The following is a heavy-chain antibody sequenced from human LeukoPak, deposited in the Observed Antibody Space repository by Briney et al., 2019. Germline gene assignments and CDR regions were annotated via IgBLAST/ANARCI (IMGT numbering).Heavy chain of an antibody. CDR3: ARGRGIHLFDY. J-gene: IGHJ4*02. D-gene: IGHD2-21*01. CDR1: GASINSFY. V-gene: IGHV4-59*01. Sequence: SETLSLTCTVSGASINSFYWSWIRRPPGKGLEWIGYIYYSGAINYNPSLKSRVTISVDRSKNQFSLRLSSVTAADTAVYYCARGRGIHLFDYWGQGTLVTVSS. CDR2: IYYSGAI.